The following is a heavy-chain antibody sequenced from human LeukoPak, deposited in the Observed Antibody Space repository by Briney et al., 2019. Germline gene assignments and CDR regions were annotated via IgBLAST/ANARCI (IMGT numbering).Heavy chain of an antibody. CDR2: ISSSGSTI. CDR1: GFTFSDYY. Sequence: GGSLRLSCAASGFTFSDYYMSWIRQAPGKGLEWVSYISSSGSTIYYADSMKGRFTISRDNAKNSLYLQMNSLRAEDTAVYYCARRTFYDSSGPLLDYFDYWGQGTLVTVSS. J-gene: IGHJ4*02. CDR3: ARRTFYDSSGPLLDYFDY. D-gene: IGHD3-22*01. V-gene: IGHV3-11*01.